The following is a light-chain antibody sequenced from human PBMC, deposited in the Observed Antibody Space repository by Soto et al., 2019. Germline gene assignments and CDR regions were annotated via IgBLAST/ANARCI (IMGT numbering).Light chain of an antibody. CDR3: QQYGSSLYT. J-gene: IGKJ2*01. CDR1: QSVSSSY. V-gene: IGKV3-20*01. Sequence: EIVLTQSPGTLSLSPGERATLSCRASQSVSSSYLAWYQQKPGQAPRLLIYGASSRATGIPDRFSGSGSGTDFPLTISRXXXEDFAVYYCQQYGSSLYTFGQGTKL. CDR2: GAS.